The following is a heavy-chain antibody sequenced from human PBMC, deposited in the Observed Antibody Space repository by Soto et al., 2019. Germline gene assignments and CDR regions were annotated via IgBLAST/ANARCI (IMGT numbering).Heavy chain of an antibody. Sequence: QVQLQESGPGLVKPSETLSLTCTVSGGSISPYYWSWIRQSPGKGLEWIGYIHYSGSTNYNPSLRGGVAISVDTSKKQFSLKLRFVTAADTAVYYCARLQAVAGTGDWFDPWGQGTLVTVST. V-gene: IGHV4-59*08. J-gene: IGHJ5*02. CDR1: GGSISPYY. D-gene: IGHD6-19*01. CDR2: IHYSGST. CDR3: ARLQAVAGTGDWFDP.